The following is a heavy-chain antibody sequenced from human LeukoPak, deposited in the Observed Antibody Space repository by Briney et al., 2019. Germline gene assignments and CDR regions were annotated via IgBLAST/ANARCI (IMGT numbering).Heavy chain of an antibody. V-gene: IGHV3-21*01. CDR2: ISSRSSYI. J-gene: IGHJ4*02. CDR1: GFTFSTYT. D-gene: IGHD3-10*01. Sequence: GGSLRLSCAASGFTFSTYTMNWVRQAPGKGLEWVSSISSRSSYIYYADSVKGRFTISRDNAKNSLYLQMNSLRAEDTAVYYCARESLKYGFGATPFDYWGQGTLVTVSS. CDR3: ARESLKYGFGATPFDY.